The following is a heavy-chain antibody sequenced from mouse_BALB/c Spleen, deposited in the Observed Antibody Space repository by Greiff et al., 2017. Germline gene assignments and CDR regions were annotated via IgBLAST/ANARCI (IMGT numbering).Heavy chain of an antibody. D-gene: IGHD2-14*01. CDR2: IYPYNGGT. CDR3: AREVRRTPHAMDY. CDR1: GYTFTDYN. J-gene: IGHJ4*01. Sequence: EVQLQESGPELVKPGASVKISCKASGYTFTDYNMHWVKQSHGKSLEWIGYIYPYNGGTGYNQKFKSKATLTVDNSSSTTYMVLRILTSEDSAVYYWAREVRRTPHAMDYWGQGTSVTVSS. V-gene: IGHV1S29*02.